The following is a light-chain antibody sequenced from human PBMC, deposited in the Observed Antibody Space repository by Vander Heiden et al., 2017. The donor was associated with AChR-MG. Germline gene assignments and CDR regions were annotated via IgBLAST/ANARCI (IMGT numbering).Light chain of an antibody. CDR2: DAS. J-gene: IGKJ2*01. V-gene: IGKV3-11*01. CDR3: QQRSNLMYT. CDR1: QSVSSS. Sequence: DIVLTQSPATLSLSPGERATLSCRASQSVSSSLAWYQQKPGQAPRLLIYDASNRATGIPARFSGSGSGTDFTLTISSLEPEDFAVYYCQQRSNLMYTFGQGAKLEIK.